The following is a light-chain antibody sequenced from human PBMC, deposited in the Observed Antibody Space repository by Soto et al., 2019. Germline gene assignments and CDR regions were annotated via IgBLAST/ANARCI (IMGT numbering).Light chain of an antibody. CDR1: QDVSSW. V-gene: IGKV1-17*03. CDR2: AAS. CDR3: LQHNSYSLT. Sequence: DIQMTQSPSSVSASVGDRVTITCLASQDVSSWLAWYQQRPGKVPKLLIYAASGLQSGVSSRFSGSGSVTEFTLTISSLQPEDFANYYCLQHNSYSLTFGGGTKVDI. J-gene: IGKJ4*01.